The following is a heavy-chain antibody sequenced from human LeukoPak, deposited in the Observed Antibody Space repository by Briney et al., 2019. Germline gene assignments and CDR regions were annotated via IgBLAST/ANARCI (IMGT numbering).Heavy chain of an antibody. CDR2: ISYDGSNK. J-gene: IGHJ6*02. D-gene: IGHD6-19*01. Sequence: GGSLRLSCAASGFTFSSYGVHWVRQAPGKGLEWVAVISYDGSNKYYADSVKGRFTISRDNSKNTLYLQMNSLRAEDTAVYYCAKDRHSSGWYSSGMDVWGQGTTVTVSS. CDR3: AKDRHSSGWYSSGMDV. CDR1: GFTFSSYG. V-gene: IGHV3-30*18.